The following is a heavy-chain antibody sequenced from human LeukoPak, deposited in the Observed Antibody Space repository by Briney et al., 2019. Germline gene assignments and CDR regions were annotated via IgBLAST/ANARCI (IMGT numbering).Heavy chain of an antibody. Sequence: PGGSLRLSCAASGFTFSSYWMSWVRQAPGKGLEWVSYVSSSGSTIYYADSVKGRFTISRDNSKNTLYLQMNSLRAEDTAVYYCARDCMVRGVTCGMDVWGQGTTVTISS. CDR1: GFTFSSYW. J-gene: IGHJ6*02. CDR3: ARDCMVRGVTCGMDV. V-gene: IGHV3-48*01. D-gene: IGHD3-10*01. CDR2: VSSSGSTI.